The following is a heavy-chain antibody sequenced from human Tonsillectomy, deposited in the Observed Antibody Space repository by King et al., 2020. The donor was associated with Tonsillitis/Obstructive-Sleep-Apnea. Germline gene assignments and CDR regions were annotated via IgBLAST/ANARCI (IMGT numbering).Heavy chain of an antibody. CDR1: GGSISTHY. CDR2: FFNSGAT. V-gene: IGHV4-59*11. Sequence: VQLQESGPGLVKPSETLSLTCTVSGGSISTHYWSWIRQSPGKGLEWFGHFFNSGATNNNHSLKRRVTISADPSKNQFSLKLSSVTAADTAVYYCARARWDRFFEYWGQGTLVTVSS. D-gene: IGHD1-26*01. J-gene: IGHJ4*02. CDR3: ARARWDRFFEY.